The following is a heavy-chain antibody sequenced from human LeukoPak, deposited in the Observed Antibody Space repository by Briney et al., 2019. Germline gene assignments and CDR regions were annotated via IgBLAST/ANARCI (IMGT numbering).Heavy chain of an antibody. CDR2: INHSGST. CDR3: VRGSWAAPMDV. V-gene: IGHV4-34*01. J-gene: IGHJ6*04. Sequence: SETLSLTCAVYGGSFSGYYWTWIRQPPGKGLEWIGEINHSGSTKYNPSLESRVTISVDTSKNQFSLRLSSVTAADTAVYYCVRGSWAAPMDVWGKGTTVTVSS. CDR1: GGSFSGYY.